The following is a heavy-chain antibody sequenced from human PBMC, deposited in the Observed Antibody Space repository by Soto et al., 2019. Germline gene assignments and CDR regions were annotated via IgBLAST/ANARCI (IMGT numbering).Heavy chain of an antibody. J-gene: IGHJ6*01. CDR3: ARHGHNIDGFDV. Sequence: QVQPQESGPGLVKPSDTLSLTCAVSGGSINSVNWWSWVRQSPGKGLGWIGEMHPGGSTNYNPSLQSRVTVSMDKSRNQFSLRMSSVTAADTAVYFCARHGHNIDGFDVGGRGTTVTVSS. D-gene: IGHD1-1*01. V-gene: IGHV4-4*02. CDR1: GGSINSVNW. CDR2: MHPGGST.